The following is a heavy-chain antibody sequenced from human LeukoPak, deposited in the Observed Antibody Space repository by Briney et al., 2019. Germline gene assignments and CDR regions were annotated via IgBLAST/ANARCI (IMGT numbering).Heavy chain of an antibody. V-gene: IGHV4-34*01. CDR1: GGSFSGYY. CDR3: ARVKGVAGPEGYYFDY. J-gene: IGHJ4*02. CDR2: INHSGST. D-gene: IGHD6-19*01. Sequence: SETLSLTCAVYGGSFSGYYWSWIRQPPGKGLEWIGEINHSGSTNYNPSLKSRVTISVDTSKNQFSLKLSSVTAADTAVYYCARVKGVAGPEGYYFDYWGQGTLVTVSS.